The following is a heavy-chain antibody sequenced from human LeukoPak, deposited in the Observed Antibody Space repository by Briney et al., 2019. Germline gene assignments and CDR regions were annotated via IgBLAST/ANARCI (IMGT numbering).Heavy chain of an antibody. J-gene: IGHJ4*02. Sequence: GGSLRLSCAASGFTFSSYGMHWVRQAPGKGLEWVAVIWYDGSNKYYADSVKGRFTISRDNSKNTLYLQMNSLRAEDTAVYYCAREKNIVVVVAAGEFFDYWGQGTLVTVSS. D-gene: IGHD2-15*01. V-gene: IGHV3-33*01. CDR1: GFTFSSYG. CDR2: IWYDGSNK. CDR3: AREKNIVVVVAAGEFFDY.